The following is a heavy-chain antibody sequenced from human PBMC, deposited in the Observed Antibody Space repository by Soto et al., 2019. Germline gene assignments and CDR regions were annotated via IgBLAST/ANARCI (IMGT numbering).Heavy chain of an antibody. D-gene: IGHD3-16*01. CDR1: GYTFTSYG. V-gene: IGHV1-18*01. Sequence: QVQLVQSGAEVKKPGASVKVSCKASGYTFTSYGISWVRQAPGQGLEWMGWISAYNGNTNYAQKLQGRVTMTTDTSTSTAYMELRSLRSDDTAVYYCARDGGPFLPPARHIVWFDPWGQGTLVTVSS. J-gene: IGHJ5*02. CDR2: ISAYNGNT. CDR3: ARDGGPFLPPARHIVWFDP.